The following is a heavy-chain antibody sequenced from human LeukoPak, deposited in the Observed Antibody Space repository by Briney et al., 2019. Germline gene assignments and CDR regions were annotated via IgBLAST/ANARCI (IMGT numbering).Heavy chain of an antibody. CDR3: ARRLTDSWYFDL. CDR2: IYYTGGT. V-gene: IGHV4-28*01. J-gene: IGHJ2*01. D-gene: IGHD2-21*02. Sequence: PSETLSLTCAVSGYSVISNNWWGWIRQPPGKGLEWIGYIYYTGGTYYNPSLKSRVTMSVDTSKNQFSLKLSSVTALDTAVYYCARRLTDSWYFDLWGRGTLVTVSS. CDR1: GYSVISNNW.